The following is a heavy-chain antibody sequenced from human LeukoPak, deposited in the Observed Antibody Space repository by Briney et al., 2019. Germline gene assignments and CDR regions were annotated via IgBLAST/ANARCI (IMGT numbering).Heavy chain of an antibody. J-gene: IGHJ4*02. CDR3: TRQWATAGAGPMDFDY. CDR1: GFTFSGST. Sequence: GGSLRLSCAASGFTFSGSTMQWVRQASGKGLEWVGRIRSKADNYATAYGASVKGRFTISRDDSENTAYLQMSSLKTEDTAVYYCTRQWATAGAGPMDFDYWGQGTLVTVYS. D-gene: IGHD6-13*01. CDR2: IRSKADNYAT. V-gene: IGHV3-73*01.